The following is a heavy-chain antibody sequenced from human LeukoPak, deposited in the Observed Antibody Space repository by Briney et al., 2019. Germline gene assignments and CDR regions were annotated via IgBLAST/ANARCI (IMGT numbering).Heavy chain of an antibody. J-gene: IGHJ4*02. D-gene: IGHD5-18*01. CDR1: GFTFDDYA. CDR2: ISSTSSYI. V-gene: IGHV3-21*01. CDR3: AGNLLRGYSYGSGDY. Sequence: GGSLRLSCAASGFTFDDYAMHWVRQAPGKGLEWVSSISSTSSYIYYADSVKGRFTISRDNAENSLYLQMNGLRVEDTAVYYCAGNLLRGYSYGSGDYWGQGTLVTVSS.